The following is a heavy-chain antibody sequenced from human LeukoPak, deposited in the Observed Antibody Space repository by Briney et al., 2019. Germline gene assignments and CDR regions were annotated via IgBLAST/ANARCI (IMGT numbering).Heavy chain of an antibody. V-gene: IGHV4-59*01. J-gene: IGHJ4*02. CDR1: GGSISSYY. D-gene: IGHD6-13*01. Sequence: SETLSLTCTVSGGSISSYYWSWIRQPPGKGLEWIGYIYYSGSTNYNPSLKSRVTISVDTSKNQFSLKLSSVTAADTAVYYCARAISSPFPFDYWGQGTLVTVSS. CDR2: IYYSGST. CDR3: ARAISSPFPFDY.